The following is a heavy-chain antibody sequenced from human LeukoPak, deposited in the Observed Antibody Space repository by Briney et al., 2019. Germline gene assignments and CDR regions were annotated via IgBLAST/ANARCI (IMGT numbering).Heavy chain of an antibody. CDR1: GFTFSDYY. CDR2: ISGSGSTI. V-gene: IGHV3-11*01. CDR3: ARHWGVGSRYFDF. D-gene: IGHD1-26*01. J-gene: IGHJ4*02. Sequence: PGGSLRLSCAASGFTFSDYYMSWIRQAPGKGLEWVSYISGSGSTIYYADSVKGRFTISRDNAKTSLYLQMNSLRAEDTAFYYCARHWGVGSRYFDFWGQGTLVTVSS.